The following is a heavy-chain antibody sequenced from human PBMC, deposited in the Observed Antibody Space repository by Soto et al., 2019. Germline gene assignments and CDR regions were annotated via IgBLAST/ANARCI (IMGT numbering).Heavy chain of an antibody. CDR3: TTRSSIAAAGRFVY. CDR2: IKSKTDGGTT. D-gene: IGHD6-13*01. J-gene: IGHJ4*02. CDR1: GFTFSNAW. V-gene: IGHV3-15*01. Sequence: EVQLVESGGGLVKPGGSLRLSCAASGFTFSNAWMSWVRQAPGKGLEWVGRIKSKTDGGTTDYAAPVKGRFTISRDDSKNTLYLQMNSLKTEDTAVYYCTTRSSIAAAGRFVYWGQGTLVTVSS.